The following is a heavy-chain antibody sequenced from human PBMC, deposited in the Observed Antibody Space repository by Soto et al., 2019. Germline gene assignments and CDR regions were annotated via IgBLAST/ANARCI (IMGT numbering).Heavy chain of an antibody. CDR1: GGTFSSYA. CDR2: IIPIFGTA. CDR3: ARVITMVRGAIPYYYYYGMDV. D-gene: IGHD3-10*01. Sequence: GASVKVSCKASGGTFSSYAISWVRQAPGQGLEWMGGIIPIFGTANYAQKFQGRVTITADESTSTAYMELSSLRSEDTAVYYCARVITMVRGAIPYYYYYGMDVWGQGTTVTVSS. J-gene: IGHJ6*02. V-gene: IGHV1-69*13.